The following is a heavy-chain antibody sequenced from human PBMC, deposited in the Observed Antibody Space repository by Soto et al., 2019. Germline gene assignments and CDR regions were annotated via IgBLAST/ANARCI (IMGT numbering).Heavy chain of an antibody. Sequence: EVQLLESGGGLVQPGGSLRLSCAASGFTFSSYAMSWVRQAPGKGLGWVSAISGGGGSTYCADAVKGRFTISRDNSKNTLYLQMNSLRAEGTAVYYCAKDFLIAVAGTYFDYWGQGTLVTVSS. CDR2: ISGGGGST. J-gene: IGHJ4*02. D-gene: IGHD6-19*01. V-gene: IGHV3-23*01. CDR3: AKDFLIAVAGTYFDY. CDR1: GFTFSSYA.